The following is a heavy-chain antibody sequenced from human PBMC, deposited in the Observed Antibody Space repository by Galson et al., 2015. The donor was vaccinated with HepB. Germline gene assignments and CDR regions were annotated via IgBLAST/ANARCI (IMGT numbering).Heavy chain of an antibody. J-gene: IGHJ4*02. D-gene: IGHD3-22*01. CDR1: GYTFTNYA. CDR2: ININTGNP. V-gene: IGHV7-4-1*02. CDR3: ARDYFDSSSDY. Sequence: SVKVSCKASGYTFTNYALNWVRQAPGQGLEWMGWININTGNPTYAPGFTGRFVLSLDTSVSTAYLQISRLKAEDTAVYYCARDYFDSSSDYWGQGTLVTVSS.